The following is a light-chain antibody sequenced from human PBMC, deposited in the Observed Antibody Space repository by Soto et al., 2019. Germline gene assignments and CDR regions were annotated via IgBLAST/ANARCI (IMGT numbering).Light chain of an antibody. Sequence: QSVLTQPPSVSGAPGQRVTISCAGNSSNIGAGYDVHWYQQVPGTAPKLLIFGNNNRPSGVPDRFSGSKSGTSASLAIIALQAEDEGDYYCQSYDSSQTDWVFGGGTKLTVL. CDR2: GNN. V-gene: IGLV1-40*01. CDR3: QSYDSSQTDWV. CDR1: SSNIGAGYD. J-gene: IGLJ3*02.